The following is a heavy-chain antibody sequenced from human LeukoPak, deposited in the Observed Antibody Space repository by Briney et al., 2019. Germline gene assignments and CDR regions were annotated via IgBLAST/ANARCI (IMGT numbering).Heavy chain of an antibody. D-gene: IGHD6-19*01. Sequence: SETLSLTCAVYGGSFSGYYWSWIRQPPGKGLGWIGEINHSGSTNYNPSLKSRVTISVDTSKNQFSLKLSSVTAADTAVYYCARLGGRYYGNWGQGTLVTVS. J-gene: IGHJ4*02. V-gene: IGHV4-34*01. CDR2: INHSGST. CDR3: ARLGGRYYGN. CDR1: GGSFSGYY.